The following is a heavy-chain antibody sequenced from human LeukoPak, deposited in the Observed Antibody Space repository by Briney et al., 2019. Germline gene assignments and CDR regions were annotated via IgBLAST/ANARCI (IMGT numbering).Heavy chain of an antibody. CDR1: GFTFDEHG. J-gene: IGHJ4*02. Sequence: GGSLRLSCAASGFTFDEHGMSWVRQAPGKGLEWVSGINWNGGSTGYADSVKGRFTISRDNAKNSLYLQMYSLRAEDTALYYCARGENFYGSGSYYRLLDFWGQGTLVTVSS. CDR3: ARGENFYGSGSYYRLLDF. CDR2: INWNGGST. V-gene: IGHV3-20*04. D-gene: IGHD3-10*01.